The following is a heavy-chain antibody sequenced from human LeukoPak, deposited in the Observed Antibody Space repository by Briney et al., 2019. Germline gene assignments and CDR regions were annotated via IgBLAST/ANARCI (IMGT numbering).Heavy chain of an antibody. V-gene: IGHV3-7*01. D-gene: IGHD3-22*01. CDR2: IKQDESEK. CDR3: TRDKLDYYDPRGAHYLSFDY. CDR1: GFTFNNYW. Sequence: GGSLRLSCVASGFTFNNYWMTWVRQAPGKGLEWVASIKQDESEKYYVHSVKGRFTVSRDNAKNSLFLQMNSLRVEDTAVYYCTRDKLDYYDPRGAHYLSFDYWGQGTLVTVSS. J-gene: IGHJ4*02.